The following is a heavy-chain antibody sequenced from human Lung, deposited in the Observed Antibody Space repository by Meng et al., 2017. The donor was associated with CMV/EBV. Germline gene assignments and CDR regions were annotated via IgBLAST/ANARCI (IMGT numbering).Heavy chain of an antibody. V-gene: IGHV1-46*01. D-gene: IGHD1-14*01. CDR2: INVNGCST. CDR1: GYIFSNYY. CDR3: ARDELRSRREPFDD. J-gene: IGHJ4*02. Sequence: SVTVSCXTSGYIFSNYYIHWVLQAPGQGLEWMGIINVNGCSTSYAQKFQGRVTMTTDSSTSAVYMELSGLTSEDTAIYYSARDELRSRREPFDDWGQGTPVTVSS.